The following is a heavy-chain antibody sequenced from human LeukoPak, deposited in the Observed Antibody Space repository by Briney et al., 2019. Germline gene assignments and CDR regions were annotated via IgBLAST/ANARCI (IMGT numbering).Heavy chain of an antibody. J-gene: IGHJ4*02. CDR1: SASISSSPHF. V-gene: IGHV4-39*02. Sequence: PSETLSLTCAVSSASISSSPHFWAWIRQSPGKGLEWIGSISYSGTTYYNPSLKSRVTISVDTSENHFSLKLSSVTAADTAVYYCAANSADYNTLGSSYKVWGQGTLVTVSS. CDR2: ISYSGTT. D-gene: IGHD3-10*01. CDR3: AANSADYNTLGSSYKV.